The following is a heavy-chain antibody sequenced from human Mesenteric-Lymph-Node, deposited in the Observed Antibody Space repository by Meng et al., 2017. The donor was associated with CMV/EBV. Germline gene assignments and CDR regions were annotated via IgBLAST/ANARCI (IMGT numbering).Heavy chain of an antibody. J-gene: IGHJ4*02. Sequence: SGDTFTRSASSWVRQAPGQGFEWMGGIIPIFGTANYAQKFQGRVAISADKSTNTAYMEVISLRSEDTALYYCTRGSSDCSTPNCPFDYWGQGTLVTVSS. D-gene: IGHD2-2*01. CDR1: GDTFTRSA. V-gene: IGHV1-69*06. CDR3: TRGSSDCSTPNCPFDY. CDR2: IIPIFGTA.